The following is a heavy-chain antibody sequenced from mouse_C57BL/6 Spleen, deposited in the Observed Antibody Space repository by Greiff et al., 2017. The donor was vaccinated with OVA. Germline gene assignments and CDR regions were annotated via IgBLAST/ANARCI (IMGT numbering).Heavy chain of an antibody. CDR3: TGSTRNYFDY. D-gene: IGHD2-1*01. Sequence: EVKVVESGAGLVKPGGSLKLSCAASGFTFSSYAMSWVRQTPEKRLEWVAYISSGGDYIYYADTVKGRFTISRDNARNTLYLQMSSLKSEDTAMYYCTGSTRNYFDYWGQGTTLTVSS. CDR1: GFTFSSYA. CDR2: ISSGGDYI. V-gene: IGHV5-9-1*02. J-gene: IGHJ2*01.